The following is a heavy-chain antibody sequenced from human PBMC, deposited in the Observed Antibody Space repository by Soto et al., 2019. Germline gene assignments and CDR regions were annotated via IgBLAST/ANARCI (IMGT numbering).Heavy chain of an antibody. Sequence: SETLSLTCTVSGGSISSYYWSWIRQPPGKGLEWIGYIYYGGSTNYSPSLKSRVTISVDTSKNQLSLKLGSMTAADTAVYYCARAGAATLSDYWGQGTLVTVS. CDR2: IYYGGST. CDR3: ARAGAATLSDY. V-gene: IGHV4-59*01. D-gene: IGHD2-15*01. J-gene: IGHJ4*02. CDR1: GGSISSYY.